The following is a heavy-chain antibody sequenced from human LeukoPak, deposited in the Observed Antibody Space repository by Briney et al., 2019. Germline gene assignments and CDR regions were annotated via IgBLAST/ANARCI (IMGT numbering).Heavy chain of an antibody. J-gene: IGHJ4*02. Sequence: PGGSLRLSCAASGFTFRNYWMHWVRHVPGKGLVWVSGINSDGSSTSYADSVKGRFTISRDNARNTLYLQMNSLRAEDTAVYYCARDALGCSGGSCYATFDYWGQGTLVTVSS. V-gene: IGHV3-74*01. CDR2: INSDGSST. CDR1: GFTFRNYW. CDR3: ARDALGCSGGSCYATFDY. D-gene: IGHD2-15*01.